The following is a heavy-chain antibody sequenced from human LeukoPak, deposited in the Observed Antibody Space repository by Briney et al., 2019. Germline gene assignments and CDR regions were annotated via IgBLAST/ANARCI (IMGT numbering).Heavy chain of an antibody. CDR2: IYYTGST. J-gene: IGHJ4*02. Sequence: SETLSLTCTVSGGSISRSGYYWGWIRQPPGTGLEWIGSIYYTGSTYYNPSLKSRLTFSVDTSRNQFSLKLTSVTAADTAVYYCARGYCSGGSCYWGDYWGQGTLVTVSS. D-gene: IGHD2-15*01. CDR3: ARGYCSGGSCYWGDY. CDR1: GGSISRSGYY. V-gene: IGHV4-39*01.